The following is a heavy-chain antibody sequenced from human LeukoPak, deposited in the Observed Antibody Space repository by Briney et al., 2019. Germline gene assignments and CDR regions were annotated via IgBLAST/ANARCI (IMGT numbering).Heavy chain of an antibody. Sequence: GRSLRLSCAASGFTFSSYAMHWVRQAPGKGLEWVAVISYDGSNKYYADSVKGRFTISRDNFKSTLYLQMNSLRPEDTAVYYCASPYSSGWIHFYIAYWGQGTLVTVSS. V-gene: IGHV3-30-3*01. CDR3: ASPYSSGWIHFYIAY. D-gene: IGHD6-19*01. J-gene: IGHJ4*02. CDR2: ISYDGSNK. CDR1: GFTFSSYA.